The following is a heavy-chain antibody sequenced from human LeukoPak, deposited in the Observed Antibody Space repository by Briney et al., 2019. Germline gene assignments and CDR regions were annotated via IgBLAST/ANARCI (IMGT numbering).Heavy chain of an antibody. V-gene: IGHV1-2*02. J-gene: IGHJ5*02. CDR2: INPNSGGT. CDR3: ARNYDFWSGFDP. Sequence: ASVKLSCKASGYTFTGYYMHWVRQAPGQGLEWMGWINPNSGGTNYAQKFQGRVTMTRDTSISTAYMELSRLRSDDTAVYYCARNYDFWSGFDPWGQGTLVTVSS. D-gene: IGHD3-3*01. CDR1: GYTFTGYY.